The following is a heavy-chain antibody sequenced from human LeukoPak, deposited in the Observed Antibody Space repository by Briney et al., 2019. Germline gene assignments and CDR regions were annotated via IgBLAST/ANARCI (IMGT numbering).Heavy chain of an antibody. Sequence: GGSLRLSCAASGFTFSTYEMHWVRQAPGKGLEWVAVISYDGSDNYYADSVKGRFTISRDNSKNTLYLQMNSLRAEDTAVYYCARDRDCSSTSCFNAFDIWGQGTVVTVSS. V-gene: IGHV3-30*01. D-gene: IGHD2-2*01. CDR1: GFTFSTYE. CDR3: ARDRDCSSTSCFNAFDI. CDR2: ISYDGSDN. J-gene: IGHJ3*02.